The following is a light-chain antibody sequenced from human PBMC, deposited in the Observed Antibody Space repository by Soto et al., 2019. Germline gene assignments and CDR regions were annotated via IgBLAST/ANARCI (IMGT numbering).Light chain of an antibody. V-gene: IGKV3-20*01. CDR2: CAS. J-gene: IGKJ5*01. CDR1: QSVSSSY. CDR3: QQYGSSPPIT. Sequence: EIVLTQSLCALSFSPLERATLSGRASQSVSSSYLAWYQQKPGQALRLLIYCASSRATGIPDRFSGSGSGTDFTLTISRLEPEDFAVYYCQQYGSSPPITFGQGTRLEIK.